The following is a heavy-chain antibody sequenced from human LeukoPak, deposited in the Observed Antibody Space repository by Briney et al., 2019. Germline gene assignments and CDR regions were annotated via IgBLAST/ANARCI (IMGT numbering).Heavy chain of an antibody. CDR1: GGSISSYY. D-gene: IGHD6-13*01. CDR3: ARLLAAAGLIYFDY. V-gene: IGHV4-59*01. Sequence: PSETLSLTCTVSGGSISSYYWSWIRQPPGKGLGWIGYIYYSGSTNYNPSLKSRVTISVDTSKNQFSLKLSSVTAADTAVYYCARLLAAAGLIYFDYWGQGTLVTVSS. J-gene: IGHJ4*02. CDR2: IYYSGST.